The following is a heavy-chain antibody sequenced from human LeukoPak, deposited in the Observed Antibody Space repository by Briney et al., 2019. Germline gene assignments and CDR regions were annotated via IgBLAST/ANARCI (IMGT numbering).Heavy chain of an antibody. D-gene: IGHD6-13*01. CDR3: AREGAAAAPY. CDR2: ISSSSSYI. Sequence: GGSLRLSCAASGFIVSGDFMSWVRQAPGKGLEWVSAISSSSSYIYYADSVKGRFTISRDNARNSLYLQMNSLRAEDTAMYYCAREGAAAAPYWGQGTLVTVSS. CDR1: GFIVSGDF. J-gene: IGHJ4*02. V-gene: IGHV3-21*01.